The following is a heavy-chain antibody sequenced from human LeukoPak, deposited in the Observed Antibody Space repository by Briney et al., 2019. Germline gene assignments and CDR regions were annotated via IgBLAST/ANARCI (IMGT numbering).Heavy chain of an antibody. CDR3: AKDRQWLVRPAGLYYFDY. CDR2: MSYDGSKK. D-gene: IGHD6-19*01. V-gene: IGHV3-30*18. CDR1: GFTFSTYA. J-gene: IGHJ4*02. Sequence: PGRSLRLSCAASGFTFSTYAIHWVRQAPGKGLEWVAVMSYDGSKKYYADSVKGRFTISRDNSKNTLYLQMNSLRAEDTAVYYCAKDRQWLVRPAGLYYFDYWGQGTLVTVSS.